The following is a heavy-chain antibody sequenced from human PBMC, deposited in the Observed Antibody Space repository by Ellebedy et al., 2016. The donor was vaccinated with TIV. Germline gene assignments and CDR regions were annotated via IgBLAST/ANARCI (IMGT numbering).Heavy chain of an antibody. CDR3: ARGRIYCSGGSCYPRGHDAFDI. CDR1: GGSFSGYY. J-gene: IGHJ3*02. D-gene: IGHD2-15*01. V-gene: IGHV4-34*01. Sequence: SETLSLXCAVYGGSFSGYYWSWIRQPPGKGLEWIGEINHSGSTNYNPSLKSRVTISVDTSKNQFSLKLSSVTAADTAVYYCARGRIYCSGGSCYPRGHDAFDIWGQGTMVTVSS. CDR2: INHSGST.